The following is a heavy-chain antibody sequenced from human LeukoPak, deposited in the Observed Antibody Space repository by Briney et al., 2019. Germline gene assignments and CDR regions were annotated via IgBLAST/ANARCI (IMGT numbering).Heavy chain of an antibody. D-gene: IGHD3-9*01. CDR2: IIPILGIA. V-gene: IGHV1-69*04. Sequence: SVKVSCKASGGTFSSYAISWVRQAPGQGLEWMGRIIPILGIANYAQKFQGRVTITADKSTSTAYMELSSLRSEDTAVYYCASEYYDILTGTIIWYYFDYWGQGTLVTVSS. CDR1: GGTFSSYA. J-gene: IGHJ4*02. CDR3: ASEYYDILTGTIIWYYFDY.